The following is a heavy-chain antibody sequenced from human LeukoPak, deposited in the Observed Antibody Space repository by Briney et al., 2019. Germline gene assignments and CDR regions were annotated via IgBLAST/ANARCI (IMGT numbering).Heavy chain of an antibody. CDR1: GFTFSSYE. D-gene: IGHD3-10*01. Sequence: GGSLRLSCAASGFTFSSYEMNWVRQAPGKGLEWVAYITSSGRIIYYADSVKGRFTISRDNAKDSLYLQMNSLRAEDTAVYYCASTGGYGSGTYDYYYFGMDVWGQGTTVTVSS. CDR2: ITSSGRII. CDR3: ASTGGYGSGTYDYYYFGMDV. V-gene: IGHV3-48*03. J-gene: IGHJ6*02.